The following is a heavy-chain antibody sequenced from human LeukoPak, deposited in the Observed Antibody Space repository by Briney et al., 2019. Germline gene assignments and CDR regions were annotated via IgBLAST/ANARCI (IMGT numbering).Heavy chain of an antibody. D-gene: IGHD4-11*01. J-gene: IGHJ6*02. V-gene: IGHV4-59*08. CDR3: ARLPSNCSPFYYGMDV. CDR1: GGSISTYY. Sequence: SETLSLTCTVSGGSISTYYWSWIRQPPGKGLEWIGYIYYSGSTNYNPSLKSRVTISVDTSKNQFSLKLSSVTAADTAVYYCARLPSNCSPFYYGMDVWGQGTTVTVSS. CDR2: IYYSGST.